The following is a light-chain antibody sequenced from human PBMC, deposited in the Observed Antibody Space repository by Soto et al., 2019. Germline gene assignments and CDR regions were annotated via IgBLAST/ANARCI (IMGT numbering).Light chain of an antibody. Sequence: TQSPGTLSLSPGERATLSCRAVQSVTSIYLAWYQQKPGQAPRLLIYGASSRATGIPDRFSGGGSGTDFTLTISRLEPEDFAVYYCQQFSSYPLTFGGGTKVDIK. V-gene: IGKV3-20*01. J-gene: IGKJ4*01. CDR2: GAS. CDR3: QQFSSYPLT. CDR1: QSVTSIY.